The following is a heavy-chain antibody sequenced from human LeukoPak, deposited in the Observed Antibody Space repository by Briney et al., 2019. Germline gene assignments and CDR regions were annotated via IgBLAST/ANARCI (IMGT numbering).Heavy chain of an antibody. D-gene: IGHD6-25*01. CDR1: GGSMSSYY. J-gene: IGHJ4*02. CDR2: LFTSGTT. V-gene: IGHV4-4*07. Sequence: SETLSLTCTVSGGSMSSYYWSWIRQPAGEGLEWIGRLFTSGTTNHNPSLKSRVTMSVDTSRNQFSMKLSSVTAADTAVYYCASDRQQRGFDQGGQGTLFTVSS. CDR3: ASDRQQRGFDQ.